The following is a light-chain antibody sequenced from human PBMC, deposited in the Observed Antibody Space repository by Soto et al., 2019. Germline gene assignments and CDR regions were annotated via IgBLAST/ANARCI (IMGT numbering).Light chain of an antibody. CDR1: QGISSY. J-gene: IGKJ4*01. CDR3: QQLNSYPLT. CDR2: AAS. Sequence: DIQLTQSPSFLSASVGDRVTITCRASQGISSYLAWYQQKPGKAPKLLMYAASILQSGVPSRFSGSGSRTEFTLTISSLQPEDFATYYCQQLNSYPLTFGGGTKVDIK. V-gene: IGKV1-9*01.